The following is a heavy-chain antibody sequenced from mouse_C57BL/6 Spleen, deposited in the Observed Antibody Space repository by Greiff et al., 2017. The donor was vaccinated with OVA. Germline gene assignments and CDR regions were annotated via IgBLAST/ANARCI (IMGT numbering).Heavy chain of an antibody. D-gene: IGHD4-1*01. J-gene: IGHJ2*01. V-gene: IGHV5-4*01. CDR3: ARDGGTGTGFDY. Sequence: EVQLVESGGGLVKPGGSLKLSCAASGFTFSSYAMSWVRQTPEKRLEWVATISDGGSYTYYPDNVKGRFTISRDNAKNNLYLQMSHLKSEDTAMYYCARDGGTGTGFDYWGQGTTLTVSS. CDR2: ISDGGSYT. CDR1: GFTFSSYA.